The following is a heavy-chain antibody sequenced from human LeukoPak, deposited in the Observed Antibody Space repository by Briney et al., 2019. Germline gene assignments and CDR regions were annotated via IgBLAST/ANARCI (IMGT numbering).Heavy chain of an antibody. V-gene: IGHV4-34*01. J-gene: IGHJ4*02. CDR1: GGSFSGYY. CDR3: ARSKGLDYFDY. D-gene: IGHD2-21*01. Sequence: KTAETLSLTCAVSGGSFSGYYWTWIRQPPGKGLEWIGEINHSGRTIYNPSLKSRVIMSVDTSKNQFSLKLNSMTAADTAVYYCARSKGLDYFDYWGQGALVTVSS. CDR2: INHSGRT.